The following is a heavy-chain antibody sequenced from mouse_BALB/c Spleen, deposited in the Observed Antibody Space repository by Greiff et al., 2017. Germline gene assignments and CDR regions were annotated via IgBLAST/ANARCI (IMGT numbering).Heavy chain of an antibody. V-gene: IGHV5-17*02. J-gene: IGHJ2*01. CDR3: ARSGDGRYFDY. D-gene: IGHD3-1*01. CDR1: GFTFSSFG. Sequence: VQLKESGGGLVQPGGSRKLSCAASGFTFSSFGMHWVRQAPEKGLEWVAYISSGSSTIYYADTVKGRFTISRDNPKNTLFLQMTSLRSEDTAMYYCARSGDGRYFDYWGQGTTLTVSS. CDR2: ISSGSSTI.